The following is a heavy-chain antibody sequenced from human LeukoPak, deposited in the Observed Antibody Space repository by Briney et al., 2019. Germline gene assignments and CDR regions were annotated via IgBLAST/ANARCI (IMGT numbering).Heavy chain of an antibody. D-gene: IGHD4-23*01. V-gene: IGHV1-69*13. Sequence: SVKVSCKASGDTFSSYDISWVRQAPGQGLEWMGGITPIFGKQNYAQKFKGRVTITGEESTRKAYMELSSLRSEDTAVYYCARGWLAETTVVTPYNYWGQGTLVTVSS. CDR1: GDTFSSYD. CDR2: ITPIFGKQ. J-gene: IGHJ4*02. CDR3: ARGWLAETTVVTPYNY.